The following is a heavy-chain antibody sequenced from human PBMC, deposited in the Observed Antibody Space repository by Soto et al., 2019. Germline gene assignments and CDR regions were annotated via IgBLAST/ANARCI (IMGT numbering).Heavy chain of an antibody. CDR3: AKSRDAYNLYFYYGMDL. D-gene: IGHD1-1*01. Sequence: LRRSCATFEFTYRKYGRHRVCQTTGNVPKWLALILYDGSNEYYADSVKGPFTISRDNSNNTLSLQVSSLRAEDTAVYYCAKSRDAYNLYFYYGMDLWGQGT. J-gene: IGHJ6*02. V-gene: IGHV3-30*18. CDR2: ILYDGSNE. CDR1: EFTYRKYG.